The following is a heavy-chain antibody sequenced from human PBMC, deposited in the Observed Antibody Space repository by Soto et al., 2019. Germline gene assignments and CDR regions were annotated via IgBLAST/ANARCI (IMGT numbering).Heavy chain of an antibody. CDR2: IYYSGST. V-gene: IGHV4-39*01. J-gene: IGHJ4*02. CDR1: GGSISSSSYY. D-gene: IGHD3-10*01. CDR3: ARRGSGSYSEY. Sequence: SETLSLTCTVFGGSISSSSYYWGWIRQPPGKGLEWIGSIYYSGSTYYNPSLKSRVTISVDTSKNQFSLKLSSVTAADTAVYYCARRGSGSYSEYWGQGTLVTVSS.